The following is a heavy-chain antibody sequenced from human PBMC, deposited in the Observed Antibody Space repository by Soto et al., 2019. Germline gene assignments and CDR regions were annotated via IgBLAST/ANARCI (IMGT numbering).Heavy chain of an antibody. CDR2: INHSGST. D-gene: IGHD2-15*01. J-gene: IGHJ4*02. Sequence: QVQLQQWGAGLLKPSETLSLTCGVYGGSFSGYYWSWIRQPPGKGLEWIGEINHSGSTDYNPSLKSRVTLSVDTSKNQFSLKLSSVTAAHPAVYYCARVIGRWSPFAYWGQGTLVTVSS. CDR1: GGSFSGYY. CDR3: ARVIGRWSPFAY. V-gene: IGHV4-34*01.